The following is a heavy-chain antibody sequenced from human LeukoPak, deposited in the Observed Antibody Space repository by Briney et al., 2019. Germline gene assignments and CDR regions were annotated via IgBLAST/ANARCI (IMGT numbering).Heavy chain of an antibody. Sequence: HPSETLSLTCTVSGYSISNNFYWAWIRQSPGKGLEWIVSINHSWSTYYNPSLKSRVTISVDTSKNQFSLKLSSVTAADTAVYYCAGISLRGYSGYEVMFDYWGQGTLVTVSS. CDR1: GYSISNNFY. CDR2: INHSWST. V-gene: IGHV4-38-2*02. D-gene: IGHD5-12*01. J-gene: IGHJ4*02. CDR3: AGISLRGYSGYEVMFDY.